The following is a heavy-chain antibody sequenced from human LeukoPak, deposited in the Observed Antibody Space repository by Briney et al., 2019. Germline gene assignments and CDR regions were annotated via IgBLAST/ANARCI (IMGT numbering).Heavy chain of an antibody. D-gene: IGHD3/OR15-3a*01. J-gene: IGHJ4*02. Sequence: SETLSLTCAVYGGSFSGYYWSWIRQPPGKGLEWIGEINHSGSTNYNPSLKSRVTISVATSKNQFSLKLSSVTAADTAVYYCARERHNDFWTGYYWNSFDYWGQGTLVTVSS. CDR1: GGSFSGYY. V-gene: IGHV4-34*01. CDR2: INHSGST. CDR3: ARERHNDFWTGYYWNSFDY.